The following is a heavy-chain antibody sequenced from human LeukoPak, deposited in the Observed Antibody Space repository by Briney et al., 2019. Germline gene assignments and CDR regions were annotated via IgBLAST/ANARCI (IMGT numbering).Heavy chain of an antibody. CDR1: GFTFSDYY. J-gene: IGHJ6*03. CDR3: AKEFGELSYYYYMDV. Sequence: HPGGSLRLSCAASGFTFSDYYMSWIRQAPGKGLEWVSAISGSGGSTYYADSVKGRFTISRDNSKNTLYLQMNSLRAEDTAVYYCAKEFGELSYYYYMDVWGKGTTVTISS. D-gene: IGHD3-10*01. V-gene: IGHV3-23*01. CDR2: ISGSGGST.